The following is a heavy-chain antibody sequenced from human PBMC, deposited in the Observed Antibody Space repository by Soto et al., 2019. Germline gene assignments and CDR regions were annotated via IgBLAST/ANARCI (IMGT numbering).Heavy chain of an antibody. Sequence: GGSLRLSCAASGFTFSSYEMNWVRQAPGKGLEWVSYISSSGSTIYYADSVKGRFTISRDNAKNSLYLQMNSLRAEDTAVYYCARDWLRFTYYYGMDVWGQGTTVTVSS. CDR1: GFTFSSYE. CDR2: ISSSGSTI. D-gene: IGHD5-12*01. V-gene: IGHV3-48*03. J-gene: IGHJ6*02. CDR3: ARDWLRFTYYYGMDV.